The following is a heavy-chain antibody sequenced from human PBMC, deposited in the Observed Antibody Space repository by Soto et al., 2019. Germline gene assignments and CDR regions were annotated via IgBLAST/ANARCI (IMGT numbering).Heavy chain of an antibody. J-gene: IGHJ3*01. CDR2: VHYTGST. V-gene: IGHV4-59*01. Sequence: KPSETLSLTCTVSGASISSSYWSWIRQSPGKRLEWIGYVHYTGSTKFNPSLDNRASISVDTSKNQFSLKLGSVSAADTAVYYCVRGYYDGRGYSNTFDLWGQGTMVTVSS. CDR1: GASISSSY. D-gene: IGHD3-16*01. CDR3: VRGYYDGRGYSNTFDL.